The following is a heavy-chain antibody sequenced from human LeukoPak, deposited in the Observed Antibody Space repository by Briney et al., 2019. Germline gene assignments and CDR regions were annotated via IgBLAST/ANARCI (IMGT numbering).Heavy chain of an antibody. Sequence: GGSLRLSCAASGFTFSSYWMHWVRQAPGKGPVWVSRVNNDGSSTNYAESVKGRFTISRDNAKSTLYLQMNSLRAEDTAVYYCARALDRSMIIFDHWGQGILVTVSS. V-gene: IGHV3-74*01. CDR2: VNNDGSST. CDR3: ARALDRSMIIFDH. J-gene: IGHJ4*02. CDR1: GFTFSSYW. D-gene: IGHD5-18*01.